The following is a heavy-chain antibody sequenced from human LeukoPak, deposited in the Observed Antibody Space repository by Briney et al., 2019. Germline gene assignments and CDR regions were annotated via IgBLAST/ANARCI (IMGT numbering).Heavy chain of an antibody. CDR1: GFTFSSYE. V-gene: IGHV3-48*03. J-gene: IGHJ3*02. CDR2: ISRSGSTI. D-gene: IGHD1-26*01. Sequence: GGSLRLSCVASGFTFSSYEMNWVRQAPGKGLEWVSYISRSGSTIYHADSVKGRFTLSRDNAKNSLYLQMNSLRGEDTAVYYCAKTIVGSNVFDIWGQGTLVTVSS. CDR3: AKTIVGSNVFDI.